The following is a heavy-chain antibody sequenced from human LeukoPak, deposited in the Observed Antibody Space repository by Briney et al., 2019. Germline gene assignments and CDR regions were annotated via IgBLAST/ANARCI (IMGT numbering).Heavy chain of an antibody. V-gene: IGHV4-34*01. CDR1: GGSFSGYY. CDR3: ARAVFWSGSYFYYYYMDV. Sequence: SETLSLTCAVYGGSFSGYYWSWIRQPPGKGLEWIGEINHSGSTNYNPSLKSRVTISVDTSKNQFSLKLSSVTAADTAVYYCARAVFWSGSYFYYYYMDVWGKGTTVTVSS. D-gene: IGHD3-3*01. CDR2: INHSGST. J-gene: IGHJ6*03.